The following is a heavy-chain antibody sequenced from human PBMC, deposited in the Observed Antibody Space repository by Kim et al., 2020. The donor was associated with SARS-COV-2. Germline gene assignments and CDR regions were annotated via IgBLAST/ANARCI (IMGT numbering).Heavy chain of an antibody. D-gene: IGHD3-22*01. CDR3: ARAGHYYYDSSGYYNDAFDI. CDR1: GFTFRSYD. Sequence: GGSLRLSCAASGFTFRSYDMSWVRQAPGKGLEWVSAISGSGGSTYYADSVKGRFTISRANSKNPLHLQMNSLRAEDTAVYYCARAGHYYYDSSGYYNDAFDIWGQGTMVTVSS. J-gene: IGHJ3*02. CDR2: ISGSGGST. V-gene: IGHV3-23*01.